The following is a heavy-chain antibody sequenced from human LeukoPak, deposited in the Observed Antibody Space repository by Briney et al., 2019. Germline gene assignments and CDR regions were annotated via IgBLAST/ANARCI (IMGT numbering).Heavy chain of an antibody. V-gene: IGHV1-3*01. Sequence: ASVKVSCKASGYTFTSYAMHWVRQAPGQRLEWMGCINAGNGNTKYSQKFQGRVTITRDTSASTAYMELSSLRSEDTAVYYCAREGYYYGSGSYYPLNYWGQGTLVTVSS. CDR2: INAGNGNT. CDR1: GYTFTSYA. D-gene: IGHD3-10*01. J-gene: IGHJ4*02. CDR3: AREGYYYGSGSYYPLNY.